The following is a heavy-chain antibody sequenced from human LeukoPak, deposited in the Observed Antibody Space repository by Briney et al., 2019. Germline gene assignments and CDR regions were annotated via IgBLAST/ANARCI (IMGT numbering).Heavy chain of an antibody. D-gene: IGHD3-10*01. J-gene: IGHJ6*03. CDR1: GGTFSSYT. CDR3: ARMVSDAALGYYYYMDV. CDR2: IIPILGIA. V-gene: IGHV1-69*02. Sequence: ASVKVSCKASGGTFSSYTISWVRQAPGQGLEWMGRIIPILGIANYAQKFQGRVTITADKSTSTAYMELSSLRSEDTAVYYCARMVSDAALGYYYYMDVWGKGTTVTV.